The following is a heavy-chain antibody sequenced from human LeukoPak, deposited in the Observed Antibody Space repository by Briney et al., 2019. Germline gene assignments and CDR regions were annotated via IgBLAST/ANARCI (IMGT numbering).Heavy chain of an antibody. CDR2: IYYSGST. D-gene: IGHD1-26*01. V-gene: IGHV4-39*07. Sequence: PSETLSLTCTVSGGSISSRSYYWGWIRQPPGKGLEWIGSIYYSGSTYYNPSLKSRVTISVDMSKNQFSLKLSSVTAADTAVYYCARDSGSSPSDWFDPWGQGTLVTVSS. J-gene: IGHJ5*02. CDR1: GGSISSRSYY. CDR3: ARDSGSSPSDWFDP.